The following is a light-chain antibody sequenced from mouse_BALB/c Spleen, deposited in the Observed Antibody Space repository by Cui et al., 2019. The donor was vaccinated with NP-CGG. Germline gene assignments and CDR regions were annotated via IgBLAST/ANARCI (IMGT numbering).Light chain of an antibody. J-gene: IGLJ1*01. V-gene: IGLV1*01. Sequence: QLVLTQEPAPTTSPGETVTLTCRSSTGAVTTSNYANWVQEKPDHFFTGLIGGTNNRVPGVPARFSGSLIGDKAALTITGAQTEDEAIYFCALWYSNHWVFGGGTKLTVL. CDR1: TGAVTTSNY. CDR3: ALWYSNHWV. CDR2: GTN.